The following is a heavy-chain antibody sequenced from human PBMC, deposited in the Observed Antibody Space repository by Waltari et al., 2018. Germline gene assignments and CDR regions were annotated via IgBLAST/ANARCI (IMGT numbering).Heavy chain of an antibody. D-gene: IGHD2-2*02. J-gene: IGHJ4*02. CDR3: HPYCSSTSCYTDY. V-gene: IGHV4-39*01. Sequence: QLQLQESGPGLVKPSETLSLTCTVSGGSISSSSYYWGWIRQPPGKGLEWIGSIHYSGSTYYNPSLKSRVTISVDTSKNQFSLKLSSVTAADTAVYYCHPYCSSTSCYTDYWGQGTLVTVSS. CDR1: GGSISSSSYY. CDR2: IHYSGST.